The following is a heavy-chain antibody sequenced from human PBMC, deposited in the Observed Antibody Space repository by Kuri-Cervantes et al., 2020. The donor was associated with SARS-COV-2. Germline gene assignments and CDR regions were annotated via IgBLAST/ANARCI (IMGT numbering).Heavy chain of an antibody. V-gene: IGHV1-69*04. Sequence: SVKVSCKVSEGTLRSYAITWVRQAPGQGLEWMGRFIPMLDLTNYAPKFRDRVTISADKSTGTAYLELTSLRPDDTAVYYCARAATYYDTNGYWYWGQGTLVTVSS. CDR1: EGTLRSYA. D-gene: IGHD3-22*01. CDR2: FIPMLDLT. J-gene: IGHJ4*02. CDR3: ARAATYYDTNGYWY.